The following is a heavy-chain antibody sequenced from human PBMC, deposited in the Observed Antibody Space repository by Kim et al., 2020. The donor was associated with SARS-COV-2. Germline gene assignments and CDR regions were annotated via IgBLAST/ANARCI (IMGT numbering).Heavy chain of an antibody. CDR2: IYYSGST. D-gene: IGHD6-19*01. CDR1: GGSISSSSYY. V-gene: IGHV4-39*01. Sequence: SETLSLTCTVSGGSISSSSYYWGWIRQPPGKGLEWIGSIYYSGSTYYNPSLKSRVTISVDTSKNQFSLKLSSVTAADTAVYYCASPWGVSGWENWGQGTLVTVSS. CDR3: ASPWGVSGWEN. J-gene: IGHJ4*02.